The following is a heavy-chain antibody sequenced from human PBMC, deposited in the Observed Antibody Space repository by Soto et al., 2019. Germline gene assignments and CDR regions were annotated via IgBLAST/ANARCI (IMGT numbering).Heavy chain of an antibody. CDR1: GGSFSGYY. CDR2: INHSGST. V-gene: IGHV4-34*01. CDR3: ARWLLHQRPNWFDL. Sequence: PSETLSVTCAVYGGSFSGYYWSWIRQPPGKGLEWIGEINHSGSTNYNPSLKSRVTRSVDTSKNQFSLKLSSVTAADTAVYYCARWLLHQRPNWFDLWGQGTLVTGSS. J-gene: IGHJ5*02. D-gene: IGHD6-19*01.